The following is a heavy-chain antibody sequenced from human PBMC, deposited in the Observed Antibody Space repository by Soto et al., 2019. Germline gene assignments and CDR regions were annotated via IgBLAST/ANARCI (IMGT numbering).Heavy chain of an antibody. J-gene: IGHJ4*02. CDR2: ISAYNGNT. CDR3: ARSSPYGTYNWNYFPPTDYFDY. V-gene: IGHV1-18*04. CDR1: GYTFTSYG. Sequence: ASVKVSCKASGYTFTSYGISWVRQAPGQGLEWMGWISAYNGNTNYAQKLQGRVTMTTDTSTSTAYMELRSLRSDDTAVYYCARSSPYGTYNWNYFPPTDYFDYWGQGTLVTVSS. D-gene: IGHD1-7*01.